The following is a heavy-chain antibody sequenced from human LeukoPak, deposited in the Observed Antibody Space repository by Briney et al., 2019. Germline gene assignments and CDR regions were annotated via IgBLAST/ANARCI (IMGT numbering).Heavy chain of an antibody. J-gene: IGHJ6*02. CDR3: ARGQLRYFDWLLEDYYYYGMDV. D-gene: IGHD3-9*01. V-gene: IGHV1-8*01. Sequence: ASVKVSCKASGYTFTSYDINWVRQATRQGLEWMGWMNPNSGNTGYAQKFQGRVTMTRNTSISTAYMELSSLRSEDTAVYYCARGQLRYFDWLLEDYYYYGMDVWGQGTTVTVSS. CDR2: MNPNSGNT. CDR1: GYTFTSYD.